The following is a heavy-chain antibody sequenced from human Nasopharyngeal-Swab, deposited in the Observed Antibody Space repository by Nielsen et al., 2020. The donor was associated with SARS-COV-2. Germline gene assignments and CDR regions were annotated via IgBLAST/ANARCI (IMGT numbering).Heavy chain of an antibody. CDR2: ISSSSSYI. V-gene: IGHV3-21*01. CDR3: ARARRPSSMVRHRLNWFDP. Sequence: GESLKISCAASGFTFSSYSMNWVRQAPGKGLEWVSSISSSSSYIYYADSVKGRFTISRDNAKNSLYLQMNSLRAEDTAVYYCARARRPSSMVRHRLNWFDPWGQGTLVTVSS. J-gene: IGHJ5*02. CDR1: GFTFSSYS. D-gene: IGHD3-10*01.